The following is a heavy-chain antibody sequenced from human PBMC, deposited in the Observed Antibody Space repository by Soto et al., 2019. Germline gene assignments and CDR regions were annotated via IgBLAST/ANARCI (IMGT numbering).Heavy chain of an antibody. V-gene: IGHV3-48*01. CDR2: ISASTTSI. J-gene: IGHJ4*02. Sequence: GGSLRLSWAASGFTFRRYSMNWVRQAPGKGLDWISYISASTTSIYYADSVQGRFTISRDNAKNSLFLQMNSLRAEDSGIYFCVRGNYENRLSFCGQGSRVTVSS. CDR3: VRGNYENRLSF. D-gene: IGHD3-16*01. CDR1: GFTFRRYS.